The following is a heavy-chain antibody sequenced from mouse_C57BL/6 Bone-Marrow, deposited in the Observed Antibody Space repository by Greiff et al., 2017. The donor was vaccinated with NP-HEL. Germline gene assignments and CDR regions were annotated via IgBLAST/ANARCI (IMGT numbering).Heavy chain of an antibody. CDR1: GYSITSGYY. CDR2: ISYDGSN. V-gene: IGHV3-6*01. D-gene: IGHD2-4*01. J-gene: IGHJ2*01. Sequence: EVKLQESGPGLVKPSQSLSLTCSVTGYSITSGYYWNWIRQFPGNKLAWMGYISYDGSNNYNPSLKNRISITRDTSKNQFFLKLNSVTTEDTATYYCARAFYYDYDYWGQGTTITVSS. CDR3: ARAFYYDYDY.